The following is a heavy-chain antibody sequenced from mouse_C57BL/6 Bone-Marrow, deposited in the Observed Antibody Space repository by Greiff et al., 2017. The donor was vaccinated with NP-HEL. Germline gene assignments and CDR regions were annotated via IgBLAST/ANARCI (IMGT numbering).Heavy chain of an antibody. V-gene: IGHV5-6*01. CDR2: ISSGGSYT. D-gene: IGHD2-1*01. J-gene: IGHJ4*01. CDR3: ARQRIYYGDAMDY. Sequence: EVQLVESGGDLVKPGGSLKLSCAASGFTFSSYGMSWVRQTPDKRLEWVATISSGGSYTYSPDSVKGRFTISRDNAKNTLDLQMSSLKSEDTAMYYCARQRIYYGDAMDYWGQGTSVTVSS. CDR1: GFTFSSYG.